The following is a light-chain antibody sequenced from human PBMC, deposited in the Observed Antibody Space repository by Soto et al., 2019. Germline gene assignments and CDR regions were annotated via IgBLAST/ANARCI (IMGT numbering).Light chain of an antibody. CDR2: GAS. V-gene: IGKV3-15*01. J-gene: IGKJ1*01. CDR3: QQYGSSPRT. CDR1: QSISRS. Sequence: EIVLTQSPAILSVSPGERATLSCRASQSISRSLAWYQQKPGQAPRLLIYGASTRATGIPARFSGSGSGTEFTLTISSLQSEDFAVYYCQQYGSSPRTFGQATKVDIK.